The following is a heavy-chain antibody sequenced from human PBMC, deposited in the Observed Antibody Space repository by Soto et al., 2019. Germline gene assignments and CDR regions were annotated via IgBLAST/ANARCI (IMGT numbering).Heavy chain of an antibody. J-gene: IGHJ4*02. V-gene: IGHV3-73*01. D-gene: IGHD3-3*01. Sequence: EVQLVESGGGLVQPGGSLKLSCAASGFNFSGSAMHWVRQASGKGLEWVGRIRSKANSYATAYAASVKGRFTISRDDSKNTAYLQMNSLKTEDTAVYYCTRQLGYDFWSGYVPSDYWGQGTLVTVSS. CDR2: IRSKANSYAT. CDR3: TRQLGYDFWSGYVPSDY. CDR1: GFNFSGSA.